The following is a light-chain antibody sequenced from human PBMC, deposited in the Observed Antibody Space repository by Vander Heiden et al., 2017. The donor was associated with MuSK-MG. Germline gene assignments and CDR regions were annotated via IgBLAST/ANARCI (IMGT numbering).Light chain of an antibody. Sequence: QSALTQPASVSGSPGQSIPISCTGTSSDLGTYNLVSWYQHHPGKAPKLMIYEVSQRPSGVSNRFSASKSGNTASLTISGRQAEDEADYYCCSYANYRTYIFGPGTKVTVL. CDR3: CSYANYRTYI. CDR2: EVS. J-gene: IGLJ1*01. V-gene: IGLV2-23*02. CDR1: SSDLGTYNL.